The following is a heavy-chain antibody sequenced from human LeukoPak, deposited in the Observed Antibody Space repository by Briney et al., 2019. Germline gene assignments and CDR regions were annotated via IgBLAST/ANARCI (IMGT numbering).Heavy chain of an antibody. V-gene: IGHV4-59*01. J-gene: IGHJ6*03. Sequence: SETLSLTCTVSGGSISSYYWSWIRQPPGKGLEWIGYIYYSGSTNYNPSLKSRVTISVDTSKNQFSLKLSSVTAADTAVYYCARVVVFGVVSSDYYYYYMDVWGKGTTVTVSS. CDR2: IYYSGST. CDR3: ARVVVFGVVSSDYYYYYMDV. D-gene: IGHD3-3*01. CDR1: GGSISSYY.